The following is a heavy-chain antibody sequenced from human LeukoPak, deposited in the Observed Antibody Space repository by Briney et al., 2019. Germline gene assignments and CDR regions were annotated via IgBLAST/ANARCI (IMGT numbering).Heavy chain of an antibody. CDR1: GFTFSSYA. Sequence: PGGSLRLSCAASGFTFSSYAMSWARQAPGKGLEWVSGIINSGANTYYADSVKGRFTISRDNSKNTLYLQMSSLRAEDTAVYYCAKDRASYSSSWYDSWGQGTLVTVSS. V-gene: IGHV3-23*01. J-gene: IGHJ5*01. CDR3: AKDRASYSSSWYDS. D-gene: IGHD6-13*01. CDR2: IINSGANT.